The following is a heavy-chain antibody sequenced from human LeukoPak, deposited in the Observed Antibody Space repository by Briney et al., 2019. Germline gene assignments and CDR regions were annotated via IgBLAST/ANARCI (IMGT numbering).Heavy chain of an antibody. CDR2: INHSGST. J-gene: IGHJ5*02. V-gene: IGHV4-34*01. Sequence: PSETLSLTCAVYGGSFSGYYWSWIRQPPGKGLEWIGEINHSGSTNYNPSLKSRVTISVDTSKNQFSLKLSSVTAADTAVYYCARGPPFYDFWSGYSKQHNWFDPWGQGTLVTVSS. CDR1: GGSFSGYY. CDR3: ARGPPFYDFWSGYSKQHNWFDP. D-gene: IGHD3-3*01.